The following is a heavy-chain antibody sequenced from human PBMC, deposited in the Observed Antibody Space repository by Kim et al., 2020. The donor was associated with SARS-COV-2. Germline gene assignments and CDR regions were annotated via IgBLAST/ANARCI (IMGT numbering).Heavy chain of an antibody. V-gene: IGHV3-21*01. Sequence: GKVRFTISRDKGKNSLYLQVNSLRAEDTAVYYCARENGDYVWGSYRYFDFWGQGTLVTVSS. D-gene: IGHD3-16*02. CDR3: ARENGDYVWGSYRYFDF. J-gene: IGHJ4*02.